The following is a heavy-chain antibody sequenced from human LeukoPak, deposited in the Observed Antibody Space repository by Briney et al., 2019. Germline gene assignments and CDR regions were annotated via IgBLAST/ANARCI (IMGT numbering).Heavy chain of an antibody. V-gene: IGHV1-46*01. J-gene: IGHJ4*02. D-gene: IGHD3-10*01. CDR2: INPSGGST. Sequence: ASAKVSCKASGYTFTSYYMHWVRQAPGQGLEWMGIINPSGGSTSYAQKFQGRVTMTRDMSTSTVYMELNSLRAEDTAVYYCAKDMVRGVMPTLLDYWGQGTLVTVSS. CDR3: AKDMVRGVMPTLLDY. CDR1: GYTFTSYY.